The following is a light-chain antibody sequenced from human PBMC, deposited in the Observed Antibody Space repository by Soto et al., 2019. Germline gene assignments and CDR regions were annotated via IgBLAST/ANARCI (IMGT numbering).Light chain of an antibody. CDR2: QDS. CDR1: KLGDKY. CDR3: QAWDSSNAGVV. Sequence: SYELTPPPSVSVSPGQTASITCSGAKLGDKYACWYQQKPRQSPVLVIYQDSKRPSGIPARFSGSHSGNTATLAIGGTQAMYEADSYCQAWDSSNAGVVFGGGTKLTVL. V-gene: IGLV3-1*01. J-gene: IGLJ2*01.